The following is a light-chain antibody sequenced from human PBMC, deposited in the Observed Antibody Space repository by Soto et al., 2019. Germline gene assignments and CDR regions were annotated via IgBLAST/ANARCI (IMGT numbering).Light chain of an antibody. CDR1: QDISNY. V-gene: IGKV1-33*01. Sequence: DIQMTQSPSSLSASVGDRVTITCQASQDISNYLNWYQQKPGKAPKLLIYDASKLETGVPSRFSGSGSGTDFTFTISSLQPEEMATYYCQQYDNLPITFGQGTRLEIK. CDR2: DAS. J-gene: IGKJ5*01. CDR3: QQYDNLPIT.